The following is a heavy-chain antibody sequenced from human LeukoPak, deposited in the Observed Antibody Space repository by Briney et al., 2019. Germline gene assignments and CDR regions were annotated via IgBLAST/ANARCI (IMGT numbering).Heavy chain of an antibody. CDR2: IYSGGST. CDR1: EFTVSSNY. CDR3: ARLPGRFDSRNYYENY. V-gene: IGHV3-53*01. J-gene: IGHJ4*02. Sequence: GGSLRLSCAASEFTVSSNYMSWVRQAPGKGLEWVAVIYSGGSTFYADSVKGRVTISRDNSKNTLYLQMNSLRAEDTAVYYCARLPGRFDSRNYYENYWGQGPLVPVSS. D-gene: IGHD1-7*01.